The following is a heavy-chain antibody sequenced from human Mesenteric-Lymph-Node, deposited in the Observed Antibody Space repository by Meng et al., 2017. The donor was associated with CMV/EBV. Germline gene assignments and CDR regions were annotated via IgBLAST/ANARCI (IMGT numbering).Heavy chain of an antibody. CDR2: IKQDGSEK. V-gene: IGHV3-7*01. D-gene: IGHD6-19*01. J-gene: IGHJ4*02. Sequence: GESLKISCAASGFTFSTYWMTCVRQAPGKGLEWVANIKQDGSEKYYVDSVKGRFTISRDNAKTSLYLQMNSLRAEDTALYYCARVEYDGSAWDYWGQGTLVTVSS. CDR3: ARVEYDGSAWDY. CDR1: GFTFSTYW.